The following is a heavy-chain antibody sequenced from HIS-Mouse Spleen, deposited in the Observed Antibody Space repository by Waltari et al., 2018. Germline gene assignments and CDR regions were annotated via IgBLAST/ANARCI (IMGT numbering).Heavy chain of an antibody. D-gene: IGHD2-2*01. J-gene: IGHJ4*02. CDR1: GGSFSGYY. CDR3: ARSKGYCSSTSCYYFDY. V-gene: IGHV4-34*01. Sequence: QVQLQQWGAGLLKPSETLSLTCAVYGGSFSGYYWSWIRQPPGKGLEWIGENKHSGSTNYHPARKSRVPISVDTSKNQFSLKLSSVTAADTAVYYCARSKGYCSSTSCYYFDYWGQGTLVTVSS. CDR2: NKHSGST.